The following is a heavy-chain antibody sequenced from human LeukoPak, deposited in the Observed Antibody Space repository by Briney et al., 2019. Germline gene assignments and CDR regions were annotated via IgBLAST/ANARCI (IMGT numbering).Heavy chain of an antibody. CDR3: ARHSRVIVVVPAANFDI. CDR2: INHSGST. CDR1: GGSFSGYY. V-gene: IGHV4-34*01. Sequence: SETLSLTCAVCGGSFSGYYWSWIRQPPGKGLEWIGEINHSGSTNYNPALKSRVTISVDTSKNQFSLKLSSVTTADTAVYYCARHSRVIVVVPAANFDIWGQGTMVTVSS. D-gene: IGHD2-2*01. J-gene: IGHJ3*02.